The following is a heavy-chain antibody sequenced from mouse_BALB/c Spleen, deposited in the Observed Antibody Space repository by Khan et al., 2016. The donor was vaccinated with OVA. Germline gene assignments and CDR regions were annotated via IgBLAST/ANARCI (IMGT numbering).Heavy chain of an antibody. CDR2: IYPGNGNT. V-gene: IGHV1-63*02. D-gene: IGHD1-1*01. CDR3: ARPYYSSTNYASMDD. Sequence: QVQLQQSGAELVRPGTSVKMSCKAAGYTFTNYWIGWINQRPGHGLEWIGDIYPGNGNTNYNEKFKGQAILTADTSSNTAYLQLSSLTSEDSAIYYLARPYYSSTNYASMDDWGLGTSVTVAS. J-gene: IGHJ4*01. CDR1: GYTFTNYW.